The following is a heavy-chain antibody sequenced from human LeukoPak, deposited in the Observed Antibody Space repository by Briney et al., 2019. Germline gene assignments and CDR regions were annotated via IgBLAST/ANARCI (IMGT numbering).Heavy chain of an antibody. CDR2: ISGSGGST. CDR1: GFTFSYYD. V-gene: IGHV3-23*01. J-gene: IGHJ4*02. D-gene: IGHD5-24*01. Sequence: PGGSLRLSCAASGFTFSYYDMSWVRQAPGKGLEWVSPISGSGGSTYYADSVKGRFSVSRANSKNTLYLQMNSLRAEDTAVYYCAKDRVLRDDGWVFDFWGQGTLVTVSS. CDR3: AKDRVLRDDGWVFDF.